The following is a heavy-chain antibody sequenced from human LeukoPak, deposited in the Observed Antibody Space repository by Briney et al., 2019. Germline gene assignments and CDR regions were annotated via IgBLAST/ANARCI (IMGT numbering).Heavy chain of an antibody. D-gene: IGHD5-12*01. CDR1: GFTSDDCA. V-gene: IGHV3-9*02. Sequence: GGSLRLSCAASGFTSDDCAMHWVRQVPGKGLEWVSGISWNSGSIGYADSVKGRFTISRDNARNSLYLQMNSSRAEDMALYYCAILHNRGYSGYESMDVWGKGTTVTVSS. CDR3: AILHNRGYSGYESMDV. CDR2: ISWNSGSI. J-gene: IGHJ6*03.